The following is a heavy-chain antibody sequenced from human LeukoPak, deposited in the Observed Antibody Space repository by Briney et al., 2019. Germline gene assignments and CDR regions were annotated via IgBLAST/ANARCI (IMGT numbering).Heavy chain of an antibody. CDR3: ARVGASSGYLLDY. Sequence: SQTLSLTCTVSGGSISSGGYYWSWIRQHPGKGLEWIGYIYYSGSTYYNPSLKSRVTISVDTSKNQFSLKLSSVTAAGTAVYYCARVGASSGYLLDYWGQGTLVTVSS. CDR1: GGSISSGGYY. D-gene: IGHD3-22*01. V-gene: IGHV4-31*03. J-gene: IGHJ4*02. CDR2: IYYSGST.